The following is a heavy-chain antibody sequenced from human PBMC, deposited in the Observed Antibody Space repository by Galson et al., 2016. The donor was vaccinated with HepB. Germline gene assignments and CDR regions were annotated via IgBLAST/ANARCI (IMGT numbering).Heavy chain of an antibody. CDR2: FSASGSN. J-gene: IGHJ3*02. CDR3: ARDSHGVDAFNI. CDR1: GDSIISNNYY. V-gene: IGHV4-61*02. D-gene: IGHD4-17*01. Sequence: TLSLTCSVSGDSIISNNYYWSWIRQHAGKGLEWIGRFSASGSNKYNPSLESRVTISVDTSKNQFSLKLSSVTAADTAVYYCARDSHGVDAFNIWGQGTLVAVSS.